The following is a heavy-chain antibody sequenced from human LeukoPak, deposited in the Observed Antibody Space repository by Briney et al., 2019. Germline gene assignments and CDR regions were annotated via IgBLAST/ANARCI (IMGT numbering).Heavy chain of an antibody. CDR2: IYYSGYT. CDR3: ARGNLVATLYFDY. Sequence: PSETLSLTCTVSGGSISTYYWSWFRQPPGKGLEWIGYIYYSGYTNYIPSLKSRVTISLDTSKNQFSLSLSSVTAADTAVYHCARGNLVATLYFDYWGQGALVTVSS. J-gene: IGHJ4*02. D-gene: IGHD5-12*01. CDR1: GGSISTYY. V-gene: IGHV4-59*01.